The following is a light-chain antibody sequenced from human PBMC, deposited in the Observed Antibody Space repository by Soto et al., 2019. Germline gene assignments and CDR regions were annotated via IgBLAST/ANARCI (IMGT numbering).Light chain of an antibody. V-gene: IGKV3-20*01. Sequence: EIVLTQSPGTLSLSPGERATLSCRASRSVSSRYLAWYQQKAGQAPRLLISGASSRATGIPDRFSGSGSGTDFTLISSRLGPEGFEMYNCYNCSYSQKTLGQGTKVEMK. CDR3: YNCSYSQKT. CDR1: RSVSSRY. CDR2: GAS. J-gene: IGKJ2*01.